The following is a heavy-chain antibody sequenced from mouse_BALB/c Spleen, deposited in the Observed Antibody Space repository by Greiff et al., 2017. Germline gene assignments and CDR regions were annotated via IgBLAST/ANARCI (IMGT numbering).Heavy chain of an antibody. V-gene: IGHV5-6*01. CDR1: GFTFSSYG. Sequence: EVKLMESGGDLVKPGGSLKLSCAASGFTFSSYGMSWVRQTPDEGLEWVATISSGGSYTYYPDSVKGRFTISGDNAKNTVYLQMSSLKSEDSAMYYCARGAFSYFDVWGEGTPVTVSA. J-gene: IGHJ1*01. CDR3: ARGAFSYFDV. CDR2: ISSGGSYT.